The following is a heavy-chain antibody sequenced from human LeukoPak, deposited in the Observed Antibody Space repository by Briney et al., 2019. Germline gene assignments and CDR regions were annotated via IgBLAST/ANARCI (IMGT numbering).Heavy chain of an antibody. D-gene: IGHD3-22*01. CDR3: ARTYYYDSSGYYGAFDI. V-gene: IGHV5-51*01. CDR2: IYPGDSAT. CDR1: GYSFTSYW. Sequence: PGESLKISCEGSGYSFTSYWIGWVRQMPGKGLEWMGIIYPGDSATRYSPSFQGQVTISADKSISTAYLQWSSLKASDTAMYYCARTYYYDSSGYYGAFDIWGQGTMVTVSS. J-gene: IGHJ3*02.